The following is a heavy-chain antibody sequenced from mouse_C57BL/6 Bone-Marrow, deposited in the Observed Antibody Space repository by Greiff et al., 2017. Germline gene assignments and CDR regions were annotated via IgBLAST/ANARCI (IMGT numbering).Heavy chain of an antibody. CDR3: TITTVVSYFDY. J-gene: IGHJ2*01. Sequence: VQLQQSGAELVRPGASVKLSCTASGFNIKDDYMHWVKQRPEQGLEWIGWIDPENGDTEYASKFQGKATITADTSSNTAYLQLSSLTSEDTAVYYCTITTVVSYFDYWGQGTTLTVSA. V-gene: IGHV14-4*01. CDR2: IDPENGDT. CDR1: GFNIKDDY. D-gene: IGHD1-1*01.